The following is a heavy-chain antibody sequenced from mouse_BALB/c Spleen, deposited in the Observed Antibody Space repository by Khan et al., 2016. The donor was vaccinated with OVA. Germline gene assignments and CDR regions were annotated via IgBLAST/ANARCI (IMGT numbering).Heavy chain of an antibody. J-gene: IGHJ3*01. CDR1: GYSFTLYY. D-gene: IGHD2-14*01. CDR3: ARKYDIVAY. Sequence: VQLQQSGPDLVKPGASVKISCKASGYSFTLYYMTWVKQSHGKSLEWIGRVNPNTGGSDHNQEFKGKAILTVDKSSNTAYMELHSLTSEDSAVYYCARKYDIVAYWGQGTLVTVSA. CDR2: VNPNTGGS. V-gene: IGHV1-26*01.